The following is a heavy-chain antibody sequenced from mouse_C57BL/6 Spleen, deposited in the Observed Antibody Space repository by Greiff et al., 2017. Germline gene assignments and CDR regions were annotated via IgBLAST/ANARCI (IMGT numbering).Heavy chain of an antibody. V-gene: IGHV14-2*01. Sequence: VQLQQSGAELVKPGASVKLSCTASGFNIKDYYMHWVKQRTEQGLEWIGRIDPEDGETKYAPKYQGKATITAETSTNTAYLQLGRLTSEDTAVYYCALYYGKGYYAMNNWGQGTSVTVTS. CDR3: ALYYGKGYYAMNN. CDR2: IDPEDGET. D-gene: IGHD2-1*01. J-gene: IGHJ4*01. CDR1: GFNIKDYY.